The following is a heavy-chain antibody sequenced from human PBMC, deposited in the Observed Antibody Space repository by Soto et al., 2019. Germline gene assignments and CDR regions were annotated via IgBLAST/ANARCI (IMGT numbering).Heavy chain of an antibody. CDR2: INPNSGGT. V-gene: IGHV1-2*02. D-gene: IGHD3-22*01. J-gene: IGHJ4*02. Sequence: ASVKVSCKASGYTFTGYYMHWVRQAPGQGLEWMGWINPNSGGTNYAQKFQGRVTMTRDASICTAYMELSRLRSDDTAVYYCARDHGYYDSSGYLFDYWGQGTLVTVSS. CDR3: ARDHGYYDSSGYLFDY. CDR1: GYTFTGYY.